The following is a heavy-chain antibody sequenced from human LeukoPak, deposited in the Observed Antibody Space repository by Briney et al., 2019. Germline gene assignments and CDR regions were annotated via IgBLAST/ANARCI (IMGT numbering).Heavy chain of an antibody. Sequence: GGSLRLSCAASGFTFSSYWMSWVRQAPGKGLEWVANIKQDGSEKYYVDSVKGRFTISRDNAKNSLYLQMNSLRAEDTAVYYCARDPSSLRFLEWVRTNWFDPWGQGTLVTVSS. D-gene: IGHD3-3*01. CDR1: GFTFSSYW. J-gene: IGHJ5*02. CDR2: IKQDGSEK. CDR3: ARDPSSLRFLEWVRTNWFDP. V-gene: IGHV3-7*01.